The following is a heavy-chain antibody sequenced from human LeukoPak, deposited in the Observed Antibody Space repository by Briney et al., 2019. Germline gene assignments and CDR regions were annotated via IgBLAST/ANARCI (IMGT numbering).Heavy chain of an antibody. D-gene: IGHD6-13*01. Sequence: GASVKVSCKASGYTFIGYYMHWVRQAPGQGLEWMGWINPNSGGTNYAQKFQGRVTMTWDTSITTAYMELSSLTSDDTAVYYCARDLDSSWTGYFQPWGQGTLVTVSS. CDR1: GYTFIGYY. CDR3: ARDLDSSWTGYFQP. CDR2: INPNSGGT. V-gene: IGHV1-2*02. J-gene: IGHJ1*01.